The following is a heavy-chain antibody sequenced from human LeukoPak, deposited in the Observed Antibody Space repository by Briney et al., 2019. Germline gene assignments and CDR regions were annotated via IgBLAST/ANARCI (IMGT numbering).Heavy chain of an antibody. V-gene: IGHV3-48*03. CDR2: IYSSGTTV. Sequence: GGSLRLSCAASGFTFSSFEMNWVRQAPGKGLEWVSYIYSSGTTVYFADSVKGRFTISRDNAKKSLYLQMNSLRAEDTAVYYCARDPDDIPGVAFDIWGQGTLVTVSS. CDR1: GFTFSSFE. D-gene: IGHD2-8*01. CDR3: ARDPDDIPGVAFDI. J-gene: IGHJ3*02.